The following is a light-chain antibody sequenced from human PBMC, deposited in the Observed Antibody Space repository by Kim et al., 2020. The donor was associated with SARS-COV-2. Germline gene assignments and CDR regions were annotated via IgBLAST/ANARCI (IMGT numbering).Light chain of an antibody. J-gene: IGLJ1*01. CDR2: EVS. CDR1: SSDVGSYNL. CDR3: SSYAGSSTLYV. V-gene: IGLV2-23*02. Sequence: QSALTQPASVSGSPGQSITVSCTGTSSDVGSYNLVSWYQHHPGKAPKLMIYEVSKRPSGVSDRFSGSKSANTASLTISGLQTEDEADYFCSSYAGSSTLYVFGNGTKVTV.